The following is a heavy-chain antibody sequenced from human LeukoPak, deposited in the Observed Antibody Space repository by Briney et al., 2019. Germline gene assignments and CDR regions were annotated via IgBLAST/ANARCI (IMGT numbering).Heavy chain of an antibody. D-gene: IGHD3-3*01. CDR2: ISYDGSNK. J-gene: IGHJ3*02. CDR3: ARGITIFGVGDAFDI. CDR1: GFTFSSYA. V-gene: IGHV3-30-3*01. Sequence: GGSLRLSCAASGFTFSSYAMHWVRQAPGKGLEWVAVISYDGSNKYYADSVKGRFTISRDNSKNTLYLQMNSLRAEDTAVYYCARGITIFGVGDAFDIWGQGTMVTVSS.